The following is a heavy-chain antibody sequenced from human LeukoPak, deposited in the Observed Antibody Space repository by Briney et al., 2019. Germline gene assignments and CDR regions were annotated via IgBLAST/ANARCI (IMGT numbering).Heavy chain of an antibody. CDR2: ISGSGHST. Sequence: GGSLRLSCAASGFTFSNAWMSWVRQAPGKGLEWVSAISGSGHSTYYADSVKGRFTISRDNSKNTLYLRMNSLRAEDTAVYYCASGGIYYGAAFDFWGQGTLVTVSS. J-gene: IGHJ4*02. D-gene: IGHD1-26*01. CDR1: GFTFSNAW. CDR3: ASGGIYYGAAFDF. V-gene: IGHV3-23*01.